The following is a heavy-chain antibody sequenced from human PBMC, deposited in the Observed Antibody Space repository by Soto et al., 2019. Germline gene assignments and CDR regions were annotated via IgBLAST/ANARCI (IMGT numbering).Heavy chain of an antibody. CDR3: AKDDYYDSSGPYAFDI. Sequence: GGSLRLSCAASGFTFSNAWMNWVRQAPGKGLEWVGRIKSKTDGGTTDYAAPVKGRFTISRDDSKNTLYLQMNSLKTEDTAVYYCAKDDYYDSSGPYAFDIWGQGTMVTVSS. D-gene: IGHD3-22*01. CDR2: IKSKTDGGTT. J-gene: IGHJ3*02. CDR1: GFTFSNAW. V-gene: IGHV3-15*07.